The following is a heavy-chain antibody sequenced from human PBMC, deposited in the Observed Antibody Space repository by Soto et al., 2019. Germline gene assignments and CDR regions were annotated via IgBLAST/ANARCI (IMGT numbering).Heavy chain of an antibody. V-gene: IGHV1-46*01. CDR1: GYTFTSYY. CDR2: INPSGGST. CDR3: ARVPRRSGSYGHFDY. J-gene: IGHJ4*02. Sequence: VKVSCKASGYTFTSYYMHWVRQAPGQGLEWMGIINPSGGSTSYAQKFQGRVTMTRDTSTSTVYMELSSLRSEDTAVYYCARVPRRSGSYGHFDYWGQGTLVTVSS. D-gene: IGHD1-26*01.